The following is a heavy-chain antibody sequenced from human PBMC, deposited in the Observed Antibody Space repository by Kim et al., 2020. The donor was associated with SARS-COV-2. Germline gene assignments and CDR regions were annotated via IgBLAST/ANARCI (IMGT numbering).Heavy chain of an antibody. V-gene: IGHV3-64D*09. Sequence: TYYAESVKGRLTISRDNSKNTLYLQMSSLRAEDTAVYYCVKFSLITGFDYWGQGTLVTVSS. CDR2: T. D-gene: IGHD1-20*01. CDR3: VKFSLITGFDY. J-gene: IGHJ4*02.